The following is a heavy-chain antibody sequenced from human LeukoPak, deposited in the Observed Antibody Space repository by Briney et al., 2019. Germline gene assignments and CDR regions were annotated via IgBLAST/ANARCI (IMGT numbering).Heavy chain of an antibody. Sequence: SETLSLTCTVSGGSISSGGYYWSWIRQPPGKGLEWIGEINHSGSTNYNPSLKSRVTISIDTSKNQFSLKLRSVTAADTAVYHCTRSPPPGATAYGVVDLWGQGTLVTVSS. D-gene: IGHD3-16*01. CDR3: TRSPPPGATAYGVVDL. V-gene: IGHV4-39*07. CDR2: INHSGST. CDR1: GGSISSGGYY. J-gene: IGHJ4*02.